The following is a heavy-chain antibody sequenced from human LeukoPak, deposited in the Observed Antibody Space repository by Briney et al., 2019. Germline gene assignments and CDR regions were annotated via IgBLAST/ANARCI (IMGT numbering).Heavy chain of an antibody. V-gene: IGHV3-23*01. CDR2: ISGSGGGT. CDR1: GFTFNSYA. J-gene: IGHJ4*02. D-gene: IGHD1-26*01. CDR3: AKDLGRYRNNYFDY. Sequence: GGSLRLSCAASGFTFNSYAMSWVRQAPEKGREGVATISGSGGGTYYADSVKGRFTISRDDSKNTLYLQMNSLRAEDTAVYYCAKDLGRYRNNYFDYWGQGTLVTVSS.